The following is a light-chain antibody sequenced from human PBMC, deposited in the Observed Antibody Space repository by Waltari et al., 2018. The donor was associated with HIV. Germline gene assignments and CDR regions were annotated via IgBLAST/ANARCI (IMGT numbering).Light chain of an antibody. CDR3: QQSSSSPPT. CDR2: AAS. J-gene: IGKJ2*01. V-gene: IGKV1-39*01. CDR1: QSIGNY. Sequence: DIVLTQSPSSLSASVGARVTIICRASQSIGNYLNWYHQKSGTAPELLIYAASSLQSGVPSRFSGSGSGTDFTLTITSLQPEDFATYYCQQSSSSPPTFSQGTKVEI.